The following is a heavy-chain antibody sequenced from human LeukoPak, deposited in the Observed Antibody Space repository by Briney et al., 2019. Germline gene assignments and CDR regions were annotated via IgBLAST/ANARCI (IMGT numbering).Heavy chain of an antibody. D-gene: IGHD2-2*01. CDR2: TYNSGST. V-gene: IGHV4-59*12. Sequence: SETLSLTCTVSGGSISSYYWSWIRQPPGKGLEWIGYTYNSGSTNYNPSLKSRVTISVDTSKNQFSLKLSSVTAADTAVYYCARSSTSWNNWFDPWGQGTLVTVYS. CDR1: GGSISSYY. CDR3: ARSSTSWNNWFDP. J-gene: IGHJ5*02.